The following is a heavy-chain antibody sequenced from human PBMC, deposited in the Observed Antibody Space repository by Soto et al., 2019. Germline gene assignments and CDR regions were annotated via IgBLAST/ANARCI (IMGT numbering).Heavy chain of an antibody. Sequence: SETLSLTCAVSGGSISSGGYSWSWIRQPPGKGLEWIGYIYHSGSTYYNPSLKSRVTISVDTSKNQFSLKLSSVTAADTAVYYCAREDGIAGATTVDYLGQGTLITVSS. J-gene: IGHJ4*02. CDR3: AREDGIAGATTVDY. V-gene: IGHV4-30-2*05. CDR1: GGSISSGGYS. CDR2: IYHSGST. D-gene: IGHD1-26*01.